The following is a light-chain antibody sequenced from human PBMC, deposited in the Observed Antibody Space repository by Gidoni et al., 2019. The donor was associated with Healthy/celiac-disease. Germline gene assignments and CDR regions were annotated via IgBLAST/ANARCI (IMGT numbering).Light chain of an antibody. CDR2: KDS. J-gene: IGLJ2*01. CDR3: QSADSSGTYVV. CDR1: ALPKQY. Sequence: SYDLTQPPSVSVSPGQTARITCSGDALPKQYAYWYQQKPGQAPVLVIYKDSERHSGIPERFSGSSSGTTVTLTISGVQAEDEADYYCQSADSSGTYVVFGGGTKLTVV. V-gene: IGLV3-25*03.